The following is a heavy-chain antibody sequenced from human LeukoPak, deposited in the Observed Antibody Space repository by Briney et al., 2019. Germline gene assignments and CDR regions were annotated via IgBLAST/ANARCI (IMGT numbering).Heavy chain of an antibody. CDR2: ISSSSSYI. V-gene: IGHV3-21*01. CDR1: GFTFSSYS. J-gene: IGHJ6*02. CDR3: ARDLVVARLQGGKDV. D-gene: IGHD2-15*01. Sequence: GGSLRLSCAASGFTFSSYSMNWVRQAPGKGLEWVSSISSSSSYIYYADSVKGRFTISRDNAKNSLYLQMNSLRAEDTAVYYCARDLVVARLQGGKDVWGQGTTVTVSS.